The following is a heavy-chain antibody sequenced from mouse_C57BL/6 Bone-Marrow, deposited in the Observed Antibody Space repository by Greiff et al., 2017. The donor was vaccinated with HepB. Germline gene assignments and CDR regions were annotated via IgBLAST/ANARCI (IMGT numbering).Heavy chain of an antibody. D-gene: IGHD2-3*01. J-gene: IGHJ3*01. CDR3: ARGIDGYSWFAY. CDR1: GFNIKNTY. CDR2: IDPEDGET. Sequence: VQLQQSVAELVRPGASVKLSCTASGFNIKNTYMHWVKQRTEQGLEWIGRIDPEDGETKYAPKFQGKATITADTSSNTAYLQLSSLTSEDTAVYYCARGIDGYSWFAYWGQGTLVTVSA. V-gene: IGHV14-2*01.